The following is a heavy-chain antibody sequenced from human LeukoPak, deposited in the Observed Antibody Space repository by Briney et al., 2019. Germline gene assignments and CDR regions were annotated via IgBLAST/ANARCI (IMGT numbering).Heavy chain of an antibody. J-gene: IGHJ3*02. D-gene: IGHD3-22*01. Sequence: SQTLSLTCDISGDSVSSNSAAWNWIRQSPSRGLEWLGRTYYRSKWYNDYALSVKSRITINPDTSKNQFSLQLKPVTPEDTAVYYCARDSDYYDSSGTPLDAIDIWGQGTKVTVSS. V-gene: IGHV6-1*01. CDR3: ARDSDYYDSSGTPLDAIDI. CDR1: GDSVSSNSAA. CDR2: TYYRSKWYN.